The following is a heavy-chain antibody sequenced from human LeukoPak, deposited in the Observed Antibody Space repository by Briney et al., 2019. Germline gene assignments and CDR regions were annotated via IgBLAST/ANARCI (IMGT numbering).Heavy chain of an antibody. CDR1: GGSISSSSYY. CDR2: IYTSGST. CDR3: ARDYDIWFGEEIGWFDP. J-gene: IGHJ5*02. V-gene: IGHV4-39*07. Sequence: SETLSLTCTVSGGSISSSSYYWGWIRQPPGKGLEWIGRIYTSGSTNYNPSLKSRVTISVDTSKNQFSLKLSSVTAADTAVYYCARDYDIWFGEEIGWFDPWGQGTLVTVSS. D-gene: IGHD3-10*01.